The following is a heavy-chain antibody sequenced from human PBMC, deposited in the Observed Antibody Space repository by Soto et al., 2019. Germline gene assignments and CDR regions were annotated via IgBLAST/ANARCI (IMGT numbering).Heavy chain of an antibody. CDR2: ISDDGSNK. CDR3: AKDHYSETSGYKDY. CDR1: GFTFRNYG. V-gene: IGHV3-30*18. J-gene: IGHJ4*02. Sequence: QVQLVESGGGVVQPGRSLRLSCAASGFTFRNYGMHWVRQAPGKGLEWVAVISDDGSNKNYVDSVKGRFTISRDNSKNALYLQMNCLRAEDTAVYYCAKDHYSETSGYKDYWGQGTLVTVSS. D-gene: IGHD3-22*01.